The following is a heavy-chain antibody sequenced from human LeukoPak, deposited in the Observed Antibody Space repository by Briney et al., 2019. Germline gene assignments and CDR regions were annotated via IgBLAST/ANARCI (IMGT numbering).Heavy chain of an antibody. V-gene: IGHV3-20*04. J-gene: IGHJ4*02. CDR1: GFTLDDYG. CDR3: ARARRTYSSGPFDY. CDR2: INWNGGST. Sequence: GGSLRLSCAASGFTLDDYGMSWVRQAPGKGLEWVSGINWNGGSTGYADSVKGRFTISRDNAKNSLYLQMNSLRAEDTALYYCARARRTYSSGPFDYWGQGTLVTVSS. D-gene: IGHD6-19*01.